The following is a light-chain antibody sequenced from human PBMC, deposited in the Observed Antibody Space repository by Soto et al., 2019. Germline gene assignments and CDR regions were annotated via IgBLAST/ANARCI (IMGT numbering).Light chain of an antibody. CDR1: HDISKY. CDR2: EAS. CDR3: QQYDNLPLT. V-gene: IGKV1-33*01. J-gene: IGKJ4*01. Sequence: DIQMTQSPSSLSASVGDRVTITCQASHDISKYLNWYQQNPGKAPQLLIYEASNLETGVPSRFSGSGSGTDFTFTISSLQPGDVATYYCQQYDNLPLTFGGGTKVDMK.